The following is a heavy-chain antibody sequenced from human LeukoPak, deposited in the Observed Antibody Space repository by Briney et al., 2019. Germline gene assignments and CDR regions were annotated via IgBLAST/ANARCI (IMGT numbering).Heavy chain of an antibody. J-gene: IGHJ5*02. V-gene: IGHV3-23*01. CDR3: AKDLTDDYGDSNWFDP. Sequence: PGGTLRLSCAASGFTFSSYAMSWVRQAPGKGLEWVSAISGSGDITYYADSVKGRFTISRDNSKKTLYLQMNSLRAEDTAVYYCAKDLTDDYGDSNWFDPWGQGTLVTVSS. CDR1: GFTFSSYA. D-gene: IGHD4-17*01. CDR2: ISGSGDIT.